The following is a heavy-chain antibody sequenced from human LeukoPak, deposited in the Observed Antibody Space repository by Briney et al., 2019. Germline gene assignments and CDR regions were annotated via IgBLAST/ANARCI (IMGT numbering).Heavy chain of an antibody. CDR2: IYHSGST. D-gene: IGHD3-22*01. CDR1: GFTFTTYW. V-gene: IGHV4-38-2*01. J-gene: IGHJ4*02. CDR3: ASDSSGYYKFDY. Sequence: GSLRLSCAASGFTFTTYWMGWVRQAPGKGLEWIGSIYHSGSTYYNPSLKSRVTISVDTSKNQFSLKLSSVTAADTAVYYCASDSSGYYKFDYWGQGTLVTVSS.